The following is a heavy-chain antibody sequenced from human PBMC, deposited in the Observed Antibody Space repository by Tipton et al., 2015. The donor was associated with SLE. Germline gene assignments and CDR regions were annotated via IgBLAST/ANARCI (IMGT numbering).Heavy chain of an antibody. Sequence: LRLSCTVSGGSISSGSYYWSWIRQPAGKGLEWIGRIYTSGSTNYNPPLKSRVTISVDTSKNQFSLKMRSVTAADTAVYFCARGYCSDGVCYSFGFFDYWGQGNLVTVSS. CDR2: IYTSGST. J-gene: IGHJ4*02. CDR3: ARGYCSDGVCYSFGFFDY. V-gene: IGHV4-61*02. D-gene: IGHD2-8*01. CDR1: GGSISSGSYY.